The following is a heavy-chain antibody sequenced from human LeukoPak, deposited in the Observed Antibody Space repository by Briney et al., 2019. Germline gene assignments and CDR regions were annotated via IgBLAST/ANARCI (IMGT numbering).Heavy chain of an antibody. Sequence: GGSLRLSCAASGFDFNSYAMSWVRQGPGKRLEWVSAMSGSGYHTYYADSDKTYYADSVKGRFTISRDNSKSTVYLHMNNLRLEDTAIYYCAKGAAIDHWGQGTLVTVSS. CDR2: MSGSGYHT. CDR1: GFDFNSYA. CDR3: AKGAAIDH. V-gene: IGHV3-23*01. J-gene: IGHJ4*02.